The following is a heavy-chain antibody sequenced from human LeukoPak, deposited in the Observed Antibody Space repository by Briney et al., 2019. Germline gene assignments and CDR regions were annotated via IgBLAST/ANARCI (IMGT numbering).Heavy chain of an antibody. CDR3: AKRRGLELLYYYYMDV. J-gene: IGHJ6*03. D-gene: IGHD1-7*01. CDR1: GFTFTTYW. V-gene: IGHV3-30*02. CDR2: IRYDGSNK. Sequence: HPGGSLRLSCAASGFTFTTYWMSWVRQAPGKGLEWVAFIRYDGSNKYYADSVKGRFTISRDNSKNTLYLQMNSLRAEDTAVYYCAKRRGLELLYYYYMDVWGKGTTVTVSS.